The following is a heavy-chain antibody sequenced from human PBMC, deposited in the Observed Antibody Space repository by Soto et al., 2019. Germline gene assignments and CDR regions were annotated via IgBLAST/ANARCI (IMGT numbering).Heavy chain of an antibody. CDR3: TRGYSSSWYFDY. V-gene: IGHV3-49*04. J-gene: IGHJ4*02. Sequence: GGSLRLSCTASGFTFGDYAMSWVRQAPGKGLEWVGFIRSKAYGGTTEYAASVKGRFTISRDDSKSIAYLQMNSLKTEDTAVYYCTRGYSSSWYFDYWGQGTLVTVSS. D-gene: IGHD6-13*01. CDR1: GFTFGDYA. CDR2: IRSKAYGGTT.